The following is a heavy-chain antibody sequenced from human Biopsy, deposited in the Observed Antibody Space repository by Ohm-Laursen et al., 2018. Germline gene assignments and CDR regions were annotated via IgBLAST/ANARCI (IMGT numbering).Heavy chain of an antibody. D-gene: IGHD1-26*01. V-gene: IGHV4-4*07. CDR1: GGSISGHF. CDR3: ARDEGLLRAFDI. CDR2: IYSNGNT. Sequence: GTLSLTCAVSGGSISGHFWSWVRQPAGKGLEWIGRIYSNGNTNYNPSLKSRVSMSVDTSKNHFSLNLTSVSAADTAMYYCARDEGLLRAFDIWGQGTLGTVSS. J-gene: IGHJ3*02.